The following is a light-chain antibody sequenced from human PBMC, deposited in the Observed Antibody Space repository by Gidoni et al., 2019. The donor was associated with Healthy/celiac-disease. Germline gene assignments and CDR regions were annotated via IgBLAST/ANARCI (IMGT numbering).Light chain of an antibody. CDR3: QSYDSSLSGHNYV. CDR1: SSNIGAGYD. Sequence: QSVLTQPPSVSGAPGQRVPISCTGSSSNIGAGYDVHWYQQLPGTAPKLLIYGNSNRPSGVPDRFSGSKSGTSASLAITGLQAEDEADYYCQSYDSSLSGHNYVFGTGTKVTVL. V-gene: IGLV1-40*01. CDR2: GNS. J-gene: IGLJ1*01.